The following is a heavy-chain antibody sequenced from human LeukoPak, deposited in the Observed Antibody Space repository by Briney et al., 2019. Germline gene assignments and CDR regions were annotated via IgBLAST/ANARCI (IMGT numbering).Heavy chain of an antibody. Sequence: PGGSLRLSCAASGFTFSDYYMSWIRQAPGKGLEWVSYTSSSGSTIYYADSVKGRFTISRDNSKNTLYLQMNSLRAEDTAVYYCAKDSSSWYGGYNWFDPWGQGTLVTVSS. V-gene: IGHV3-11*01. D-gene: IGHD6-13*01. J-gene: IGHJ5*02. CDR1: GFTFSDYY. CDR3: AKDSSSWYGGYNWFDP. CDR2: TSSSGSTI.